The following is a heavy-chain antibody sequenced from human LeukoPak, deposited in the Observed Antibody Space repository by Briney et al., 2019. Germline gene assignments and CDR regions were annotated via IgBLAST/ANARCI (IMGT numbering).Heavy chain of an antibody. CDR2: MNLDGSEK. CDR3: ARDDGFSCYPY. V-gene: IGHV3-7*01. D-gene: IGHD3/OR15-3a*01. Sequence: GGSLRLSCAASGFTFSNYWMTWVRQAPGKGLEWVANMNLDGSEKYYVDSVKGRFIISRDNAKNSLYLQMNSLTVEDTAIYYCARDDGFSCYPYWGQGTLVTVSS. J-gene: IGHJ4*02. CDR1: GFTFSNYW.